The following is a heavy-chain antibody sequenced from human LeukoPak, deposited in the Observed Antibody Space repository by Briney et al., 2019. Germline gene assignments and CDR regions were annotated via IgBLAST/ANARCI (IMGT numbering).Heavy chain of an antibody. V-gene: IGHV3-30*02. CDR1: GFTFSSYG. D-gene: IGHD2-21*01. CDR3: AKDICGGDCYPHGGY. CDR2: IRYDGSNK. J-gene: IGHJ4*02. Sequence: GGSLTLSCAASGFTFSSYGMHWVRQAPGKGLEWVAFIRYDGSNKYYADSAKGRFTISRDDSKNTLYLQMNSLRAEDTAIYYCAKDICGGDCYPHGGYWGQGTLVTVSS.